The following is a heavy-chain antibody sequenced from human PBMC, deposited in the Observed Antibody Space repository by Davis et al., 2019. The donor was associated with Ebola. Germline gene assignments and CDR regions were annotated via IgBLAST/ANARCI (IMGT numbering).Heavy chain of an antibody. CDR2: ISYSGSRT. V-gene: IGHV3-23*01. CDR1: GFTFSDYA. D-gene: IGHD3-10*01. J-gene: IGHJ4*02. Sequence: PGGSLRLSCAASGFTFSDYAMNWVRQAPGKGLEWVSIISYSGSRTYYADSVKGRFTMSRDNSKSTLYLQMNSLKVEDTGMYYCAKDQRFGSGYFSDWGQGTLVTVSS. CDR3: AKDQRFGSGYFSD.